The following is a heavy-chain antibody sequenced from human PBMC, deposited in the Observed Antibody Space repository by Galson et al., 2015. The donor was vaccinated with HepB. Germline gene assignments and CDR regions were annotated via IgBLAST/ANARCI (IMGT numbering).Heavy chain of an antibody. V-gene: IGHV5-10-1*01. Sequence: QSGAEVKKPGESLRISCKGSGYSFTSYWISWVRQMPGKGLEWMGRIDPCDSYTNYSPSFQGHVTISADKSISTAYLQWSSLKASDTAMYYCAREEAVGATTSHPDYWGQGTLVTVSS. CDR2: IDPCDSYT. J-gene: IGHJ4*02. D-gene: IGHD1-26*01. CDR3: AREEAVGATTSHPDY. CDR1: GYSFTSYW.